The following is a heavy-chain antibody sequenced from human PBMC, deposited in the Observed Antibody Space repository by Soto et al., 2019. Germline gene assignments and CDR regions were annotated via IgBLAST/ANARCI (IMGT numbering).Heavy chain of an antibody. J-gene: IGHJ6*02. CDR2: ITSSGGST. V-gene: IGHV3-23*01. CDR1: GFTFNSYA. CDR3: AKRLYSSGNYGMDV. D-gene: IGHD6-19*01. Sequence: EVQLLESGGGLVQPGGSLRLSCAASGFTFNSYAMSWVRQAPGKGPEWVSTITSSGGSTYYADSVKGRFTISRDNSKNTLYLKMNSLRAEDTAIYYCAKRLYSSGNYGMDVWGQGTTVTVSS.